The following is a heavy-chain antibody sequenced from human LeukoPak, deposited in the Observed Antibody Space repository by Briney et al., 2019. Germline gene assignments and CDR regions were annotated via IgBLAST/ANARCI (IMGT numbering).Heavy chain of an antibody. J-gene: IGHJ4*02. CDR3: ARDLGYCTNGVCHTRFDY. Sequence: SETLSLTCTVSGGSVNSGSYYWIWIRQPPGKGLEWIGYISFSGSTNYNPSLKSRVTMSVDTSKNQFSLKLSSVTAADTAVYYCARDLGYCTNGVCHTRFDYWGQGTLVAVSS. CDR1: GGSVNSGSYY. D-gene: IGHD2-8*01. V-gene: IGHV4-61*01. CDR2: ISFSGST.